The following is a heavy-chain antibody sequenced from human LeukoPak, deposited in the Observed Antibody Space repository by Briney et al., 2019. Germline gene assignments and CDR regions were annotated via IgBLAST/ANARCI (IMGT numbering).Heavy chain of an antibody. J-gene: IGHJ6*03. V-gene: IGHV3-30*02. CDR3: AKGAKSASITMRRGVRGYYYMDV. Sequence: GGSLRLSCVASGFTFSSNGMHWVRQAPGKGLEGVAFIRNDGSNKYYVDSVKGRLTIYRDNSKNTLYLQMNSMRAEDTAVYYCAKGAKSASITMRRGVRGYYYMDVWGKGTTVTISS. D-gene: IGHD3-10*01. CDR2: IRNDGSNK. CDR1: GFTFSSNG.